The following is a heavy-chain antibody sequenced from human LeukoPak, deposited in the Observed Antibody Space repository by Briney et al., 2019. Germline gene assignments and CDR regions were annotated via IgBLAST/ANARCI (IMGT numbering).Heavy chain of an antibody. D-gene: IGHD4-23*01. CDR2: ISAYNGNT. V-gene: IGHV1-18*01. CDR1: GYTFTSYG. Sequence: ASVKVSCKASGYTFTSYGISWVRQAPGQGLEWMGWISAYNGNTNHAQKLQGRVTMTTDTSTSTAYMELRSLRSDDTAVYYCARGYGGNSGGDNWFDPWGQGTLVTVSS. J-gene: IGHJ5*02. CDR3: ARGYGGNSGGDNWFDP.